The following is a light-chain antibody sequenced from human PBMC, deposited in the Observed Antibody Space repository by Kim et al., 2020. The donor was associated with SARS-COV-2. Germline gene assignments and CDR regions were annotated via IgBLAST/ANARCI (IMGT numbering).Light chain of an antibody. V-gene: IGKV3-15*01. CDR3: QQYNNWPWT. CDR1: HSVSNY. CDR2: GTS. Sequence: SVSPGERATLSCSDSHSVSNYLSWYQQKPGQAPSLLIYGTSSSPGIPARFSGSGSGTEFTLTISSLQSEDFAVYYCQQYNNWPWTFGQGTKVDIK. J-gene: IGKJ1*01.